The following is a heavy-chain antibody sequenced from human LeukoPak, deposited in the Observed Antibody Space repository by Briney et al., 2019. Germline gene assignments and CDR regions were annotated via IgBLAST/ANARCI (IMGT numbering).Heavy chain of an antibody. V-gene: IGHV3-7*03. CDR2: IKEDGSEK. Sequence: GGSLRLSCAASGFTFKSAWMTWVRQAPGKGLEWVANIKEDGSEKNYVDSVKGRFTISRDNSKNTLYLQMNSLRAEDTAVYYCARDGRRDSSGYPHFDYWGQGTLVTVSS. CDR3: ARDGRRDSSGYPHFDY. J-gene: IGHJ4*02. D-gene: IGHD3-22*01. CDR1: GFTFKSAW.